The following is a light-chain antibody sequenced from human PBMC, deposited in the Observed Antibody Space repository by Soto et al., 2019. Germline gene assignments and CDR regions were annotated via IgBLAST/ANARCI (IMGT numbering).Light chain of an antibody. CDR1: QSVSSSY. Sequence: EIVLTQSPGTLSLSPGERATLSCRASQSVSSSYLAWYQQKAGQAPSLVVYGASSRATGIPDRFSGSGSGTDFTLTISRLEPEDFAVYYCQQYGGSPWTFGQGTKVEIK. J-gene: IGKJ1*01. CDR3: QQYGGSPWT. CDR2: GAS. V-gene: IGKV3-20*01.